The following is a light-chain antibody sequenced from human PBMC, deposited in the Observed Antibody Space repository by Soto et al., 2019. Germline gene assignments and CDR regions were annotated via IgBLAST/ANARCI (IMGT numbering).Light chain of an antibody. CDR1: QGISSY. Sequence: DIQMTQSPSSLSASIGDRVTITCRASQGISSYLAWYQQKPGNVPKLLIYAASTLQSGVPSRFSGSGSGTDFTLPINRLQTEDVANYYWQKYDSPPLTFGGGTKVEIK. V-gene: IGKV1-27*01. J-gene: IGKJ4*01. CDR2: AAS. CDR3: QKYDSPPLT.